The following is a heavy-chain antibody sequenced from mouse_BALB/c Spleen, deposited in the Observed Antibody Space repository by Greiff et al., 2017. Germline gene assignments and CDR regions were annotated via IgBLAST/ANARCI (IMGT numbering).Heavy chain of an antibody. D-gene: IGHD1-1*01. CDR1: GYTFTSYW. Sequence: QVHVKQSGAELAKPGASVKMSCKASGYTFTSYWMHWVKQRPGQGLEWIGYINPSTGYTEYNQKFKDKATLTADKSSSTAYMQLSSLTSEDSAVYYCARGYGSSPYWYFDVWGAGTTVTVSS. CDR2: INPSTGYT. J-gene: IGHJ1*01. CDR3: ARGYGSSPYWYFDV. V-gene: IGHV1-7*01.